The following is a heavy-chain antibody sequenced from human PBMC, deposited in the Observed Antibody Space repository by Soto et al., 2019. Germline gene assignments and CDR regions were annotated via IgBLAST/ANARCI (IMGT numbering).Heavy chain of an antibody. Sequence: GESLKISCKGSGYTFTNYWIGWVRQMPGKGPEWMGIIYPGDSDTKYNPSFQGQITISADKSIPTPYLQRSSLKASDTPIYYCAASIFYYGMDVWGQGTTVTVSS. CDR2: IYPGDSDT. J-gene: IGHJ6*02. CDR1: GYTFTNYW. CDR3: AASIFYYGMDV. V-gene: IGHV5-51*01.